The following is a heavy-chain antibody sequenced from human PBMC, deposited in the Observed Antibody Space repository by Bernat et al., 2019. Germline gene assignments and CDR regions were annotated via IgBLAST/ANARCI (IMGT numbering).Heavy chain of an antibody. CDR3: ARDRFRGGSSLPDY. J-gene: IGHJ4*02. CDR1: GGSISSSSYY. V-gene: IGHV4-39*02. CDR2: IYYSGST. Sequence: QLQLQESGPGLVKPSETLSLTCTVSGGSISSSSYYWGWIRQPPGKGLEWIGSIYYSGSTYYNPSLKSRVTISVDTSKNQFSLKLSSVTAADTAVYYCARDRFRGGSSLPDYWGQGTLVTVSS. D-gene: IGHD6-6*01.